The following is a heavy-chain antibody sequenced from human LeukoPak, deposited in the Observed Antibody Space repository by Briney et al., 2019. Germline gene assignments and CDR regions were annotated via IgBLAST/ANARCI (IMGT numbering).Heavy chain of an antibody. J-gene: IGHJ5*02. Sequence: SETLSLICTVSGGSISGFFWTWLRQSPGKGLEYIGYIYYSGTTDYNPPLKSRVSMSVDTSKNQFFLNLTSVTAADTAIYYCARVGYGSGSWGWFDPWGQGTLVTVSS. D-gene: IGHD3-10*01. CDR3: ARVGYGSGSWGWFDP. V-gene: IGHV4-59*01. CDR1: GGSISGFF. CDR2: IYYSGTT.